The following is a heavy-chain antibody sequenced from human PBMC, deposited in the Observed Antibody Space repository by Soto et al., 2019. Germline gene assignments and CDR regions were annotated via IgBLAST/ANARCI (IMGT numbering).Heavy chain of an antibody. CDR2: IGTAGDT. CDR1: GFTFSNYD. J-gene: IGHJ4*02. V-gene: IGHV3-13*04. D-gene: IGHD1-26*01. Sequence: EVQLVESGGGLVQPGGSLRLSCAASGFTFSNYDMHWVGQATGKGLEWVSAIGTAGDTYYPGSVKGRFTISRENAKNSLYLQLNSLRAGDTAVYYCARGRGADFDYWGQGTLVTVSS. CDR3: ARGRGADFDY.